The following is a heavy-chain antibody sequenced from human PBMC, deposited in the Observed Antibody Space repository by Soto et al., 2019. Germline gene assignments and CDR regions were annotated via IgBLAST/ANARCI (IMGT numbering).Heavy chain of an antibody. CDR3: GRYQVPAYARPFDY. CDR1: GGSISGYY. Sequence: PSETLSLTCAISGGSISGYYWSWIRQHPGKGLEWIGYIYYSGSTYHNPSLKSRVTISVDTSKNQFSLKLSSVTAADTAVYYCGRYQVPAYARPFDYGGRGTRVTVSS. CDR2: IYYSGST. D-gene: IGHD4-17*01. V-gene: IGHV4-31*11. J-gene: IGHJ4*02.